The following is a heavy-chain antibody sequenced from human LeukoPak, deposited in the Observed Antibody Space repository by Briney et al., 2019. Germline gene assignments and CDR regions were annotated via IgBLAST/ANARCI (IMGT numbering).Heavy chain of an antibody. CDR2: INAGNGNT. J-gene: IGHJ5*02. Sequence: GASVKVSCKASGYTFTSYAMHWVRQAPGQRLEWMGWINAGNGNTKYSQEFQGRVTMTRDVSTSTVYMELSSLRSEDTAVYYCARGWVTIFGVVSGWFDPWGQGTPVTVSS. CDR3: ARGWVTIFGVVSGWFDP. CDR1: GYTFTSYA. V-gene: IGHV1-3*03. D-gene: IGHD3-3*01.